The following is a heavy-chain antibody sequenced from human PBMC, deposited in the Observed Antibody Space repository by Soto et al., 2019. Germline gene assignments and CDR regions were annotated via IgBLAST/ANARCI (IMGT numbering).Heavy chain of an antibody. V-gene: IGHV4-59*01. J-gene: IGHJ3*02. CDR3: VRVSPDAFDI. CDR2: IFYSGRT. CDR1: DGSLSPDY. Sequence: SGTLSLGCTVSDGSLSPDYWSWVRQPPGRGLGWIGYIFYSGRTNYNPSLKSRVTISLDTSKNPFSLTLSSVTVADTALYLCVRVSPDAFDIWGTGTRLTVS.